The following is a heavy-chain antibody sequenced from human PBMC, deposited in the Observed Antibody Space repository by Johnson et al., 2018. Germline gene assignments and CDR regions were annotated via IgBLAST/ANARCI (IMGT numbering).Heavy chain of an antibody. CDR1: GYSFTSYW. V-gene: IGHV5-51*01. Sequence: VQLVQSGAEVKKPGESLKISCKGSGYSFTSYWIGWVRQMPGKGLEWMGIIYPGASNTRYNPSFQGQVIIAADKSISTAHLQWSSLKATDPAMSYCASKSSEAFDIWGQGTMVTVSS. CDR3: ASKSSEAFDI. CDR2: IYPGASNT. J-gene: IGHJ3*02.